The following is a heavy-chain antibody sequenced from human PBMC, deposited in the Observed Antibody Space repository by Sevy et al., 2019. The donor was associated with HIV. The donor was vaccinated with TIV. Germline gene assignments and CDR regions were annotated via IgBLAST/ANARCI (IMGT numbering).Heavy chain of an antibody. J-gene: IGHJ4*02. V-gene: IGHV3-23*01. D-gene: IGHD3-22*01. CDR2: ISGSGGSK. CDR1: GFTFSSNA. Sequence: GGSLRLSCAASGFTFSSNAMSWVRQAPGKGLEWVSAISGSGGSKYYADSVKGRFTISRDNSKNTLYLQMNSLRAEDKAVYYCAKVLPLNYYDSSGYYYGFDYWGQGTLVTVSS. CDR3: AKVLPLNYYDSSGYYYGFDY.